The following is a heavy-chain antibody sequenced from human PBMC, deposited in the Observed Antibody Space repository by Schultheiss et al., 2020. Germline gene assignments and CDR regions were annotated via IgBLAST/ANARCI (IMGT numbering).Heavy chain of an antibody. V-gene: IGHV4-34*01. CDR2: INHSGST. J-gene: IGHJ4*02. Sequence: AETLSLTCAVYGGSFSGYYWSWIRQPPGKGLEWIGEINHSGSTNYNPSLKSRVTISVDTSKNQFSLKLSSVTAADTAVYYCARGQVTMVRGVILGCYFDYWGTGTLVTVAS. CDR1: GGSFSGYY. D-gene: IGHD3-10*01. CDR3: ARGQVTMVRGVILGCYFDY.